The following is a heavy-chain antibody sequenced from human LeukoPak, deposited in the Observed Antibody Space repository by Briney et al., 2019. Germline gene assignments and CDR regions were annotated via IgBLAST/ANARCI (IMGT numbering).Heavy chain of an antibody. J-gene: IGHJ6*04. D-gene: IGHD3-10*02. V-gene: IGHV3-48*03. Sequence: WGSLTLSCAGSGFTFCSYQMNWVGQAPGKGLEWVSYISSSGSTIYYADSVKGRFPISRDNAKNSLYLQMNSLRAEDRAVYYCAELGITMIGGVWGKGTTVTISS. CDR3: AELGITMIGGV. CDR2: ISSSGSTI. CDR1: GFTFCSYQ.